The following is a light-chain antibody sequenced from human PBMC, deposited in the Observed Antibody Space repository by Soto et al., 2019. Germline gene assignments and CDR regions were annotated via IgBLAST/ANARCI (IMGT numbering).Light chain of an antibody. CDR1: QSISSW. J-gene: IGKJ1*01. CDR2: DAS. CDR3: QQYESYSPWT. Sequence: IHMTHSPSALSASLGYRFTITFGSSQSISSWLAWYQQKPGKAPKLLIYDASTLQSGVPSRFSGSGSGTEFTLTISNLQPDDFATYYCQQYESYSPWTFGQGTKVDI. V-gene: IGKV1-5*01.